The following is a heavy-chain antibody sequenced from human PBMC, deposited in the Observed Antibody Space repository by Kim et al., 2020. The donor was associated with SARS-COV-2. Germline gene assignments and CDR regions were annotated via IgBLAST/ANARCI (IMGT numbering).Heavy chain of an antibody. CDR1: GGSFSGYY. V-gene: IGHV4-34*01. D-gene: IGHD2-2*01. Sequence: SETLSLTCAVYGGSFSGYYWSWIRQPPGKGLEWIGEINHSGSTNYNPSLKSRVTISVDTSKNQFSLKLSSVTAADTAVYYCARYSVVVPAEDYWGQGTLVTVSS. CDR2: INHSGST. J-gene: IGHJ4*02. CDR3: ARYSVVVPAEDY.